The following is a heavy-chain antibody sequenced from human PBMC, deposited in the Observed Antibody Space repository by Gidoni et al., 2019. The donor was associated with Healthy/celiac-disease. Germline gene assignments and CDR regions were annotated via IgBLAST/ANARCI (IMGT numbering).Heavy chain of an antibody. Sequence: QVQLVQSGAEVKKPGASVKVSCKASGYTFTSYYIKWVRQATGQVLEWLGIINHSGGSTSDAQKFQGRVTMTRDTSTSTVYMELSSLRSEDTAVYYCARGGLRPQAEYFQHWGQGTLVTVSS. V-gene: IGHV1-46*03. CDR2: INHSGGST. D-gene: IGHD3-16*01. CDR1: GYTFTSYY. J-gene: IGHJ1*01. CDR3: ARGGLRPQAEYFQH.